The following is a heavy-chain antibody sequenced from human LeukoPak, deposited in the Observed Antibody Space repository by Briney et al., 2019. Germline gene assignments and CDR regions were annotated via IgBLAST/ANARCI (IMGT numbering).Heavy chain of an antibody. CDR2: IYYSGST. CDR1: GGSISSYY. D-gene: IGHD6-13*01. J-gene: IGHJ6*02. CDR3: AGRIAAAYGMDV. V-gene: IGHV4-59*01. Sequence: PSETLSLTCTVSGGSISSYYWSWIRQPPGKGLEWIGYIYYSGSTNYDPSLKSRVTISVDTSKNQFSLKLSSVTAADTAVYYCAGRIAAAYGMDVWGQGTTVTVSS.